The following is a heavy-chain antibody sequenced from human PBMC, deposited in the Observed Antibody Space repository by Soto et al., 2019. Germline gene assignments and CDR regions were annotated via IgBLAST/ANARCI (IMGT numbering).Heavy chain of an antibody. Sequence: LSLTCAVSGGSISSGGYSWSWIRQPPGKGLEWIGYIYHSGSTNYNPSLKSRVTISVDTSKNQFSLKLSSVTAADTAVYYCARDTTMVRGVIPIWGQGTMVTVSS. CDR3: ARDTTMVRGVIPI. CDR2: IYHSGST. J-gene: IGHJ3*02. CDR1: GGSISSGGYS. D-gene: IGHD3-10*01. V-gene: IGHV4-30-2*01.